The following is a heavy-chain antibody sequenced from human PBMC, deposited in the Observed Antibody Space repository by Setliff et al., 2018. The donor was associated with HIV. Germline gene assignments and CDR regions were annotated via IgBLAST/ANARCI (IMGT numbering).Heavy chain of an antibody. CDR2: IHYDVSSK. CDR3: VKARVDGDYYYYYYMDV. D-gene: IGHD4-17*01. J-gene: IGHJ6*03. CDR1: GFTFSSYG. Sequence: PGGSLRLSCAAFGFTFSSYGMHWVRQAPGKGLEWVAFIHYDVSSKYYGDSVKGRFTISRDNSKNTLYLQMSSLRAEDTAVYYCVKARVDGDYYYYYYMDVWGKGTTVTVSS. V-gene: IGHV3-30*02.